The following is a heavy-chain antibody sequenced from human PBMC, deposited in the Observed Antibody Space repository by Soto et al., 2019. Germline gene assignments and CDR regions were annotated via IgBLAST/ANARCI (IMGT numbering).Heavy chain of an antibody. CDR1: GGSFSGYY. D-gene: IGHD2-15*01. Sequence: QVQLQQWGAGLLKPSETLSLTCAVYGGSFSGYYWSWIRQPPGKGLEWIGEINHSGSTNYNPSLKSRVTISVDTSKNQFSLKLSSVTAADTAVYYCARGGYCSGGSCYELDYWGQGTLVTVSS. CDR3: ARGGYCSGGSCYELDY. V-gene: IGHV4-34*01. CDR2: INHSGST. J-gene: IGHJ4*02.